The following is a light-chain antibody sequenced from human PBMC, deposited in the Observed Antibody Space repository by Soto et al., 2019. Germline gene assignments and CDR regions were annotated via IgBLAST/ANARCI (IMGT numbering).Light chain of an antibody. Sequence: DIQMTQSPSSLSASVGDTVTITCRASQDIIDYLAWYQQRPGKVPKLLIYAASTLQTGVPSRFSGSGAGTDFTLTISSLQPEDVGTYYCQKYDTVPQTFGQGTRVEIK. CDR1: QDIIDY. CDR3: QKYDTVPQT. J-gene: IGKJ1*01. V-gene: IGKV1-27*01. CDR2: AAS.